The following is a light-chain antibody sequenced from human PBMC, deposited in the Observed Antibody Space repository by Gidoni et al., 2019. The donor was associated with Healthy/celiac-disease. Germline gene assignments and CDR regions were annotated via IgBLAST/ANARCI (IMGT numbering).Light chain of an antibody. V-gene: IGKV3-20*01. CDR2: GAS. CDR1: QSVSSSY. CDR3: QQYGSSPPLFT. J-gene: IGKJ3*01. Sequence: ELVLTQSPGTLSLSPGERATLSCRASQSVSSSYLAWYQQKPGQAPRLLIYGASSRATGIPDSFSGSGSGTDFTLTISRLEPEDFAVYYCQQYGSSPPLFTFGPGTKVDIK.